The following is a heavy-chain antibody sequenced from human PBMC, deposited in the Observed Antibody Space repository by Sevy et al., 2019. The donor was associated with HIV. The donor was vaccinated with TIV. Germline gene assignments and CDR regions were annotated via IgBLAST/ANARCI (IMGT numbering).Heavy chain of an antibody. V-gene: IGHV3-9*03. Sequence: GGSLRLSCAASGFTFNDHVMHCVRQAPGKGLEWVSDISWDSGSIGYADSVKGRFTISRDNAKNSVYLQMNSLRVEDMALYYCAKGRAAAASDSMDVWGNGTTVTVSS. CDR1: GFTFNDHV. CDR3: AKGRAAAASDSMDV. J-gene: IGHJ6*03. CDR2: ISWDSGSI. D-gene: IGHD6-13*01.